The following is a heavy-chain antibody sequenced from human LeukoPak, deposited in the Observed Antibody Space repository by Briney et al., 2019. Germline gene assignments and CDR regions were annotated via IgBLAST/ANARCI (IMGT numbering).Heavy chain of an antibody. V-gene: IGHV3-21*06. J-gene: IGHJ4*02. Sequence: GGSLRLSCAASGFTFRTYSMNWVRQAPGKGLEWVSSISSTNIYYADSMKGRFIISRDNARNSLYLEMNSLRAEDTAVYYCARIIGISGTYPTDYWGQGTLVTVSS. D-gene: IGHD1-26*01. CDR3: ARIIGISGTYPTDY. CDR2: ISSTNI. CDR1: GFTFRTYS.